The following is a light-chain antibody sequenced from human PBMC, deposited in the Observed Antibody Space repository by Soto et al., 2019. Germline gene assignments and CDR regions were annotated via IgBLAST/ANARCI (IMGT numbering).Light chain of an antibody. CDR1: SSDVGGYNY. V-gene: IGLV2-8*01. Sequence: QSALTQPPSASGSPGQSVTISCTGTSSDVGGYNYVSWYQQHPGKAPKLMIYDVTRRPSGVPDRFSDYKSGNTASLTVSGLQAEDEADYYCTSYAGSNNFVAFGGGTKLTVL. J-gene: IGLJ2*01. CDR2: DVT. CDR3: TSYAGSNNFVA.